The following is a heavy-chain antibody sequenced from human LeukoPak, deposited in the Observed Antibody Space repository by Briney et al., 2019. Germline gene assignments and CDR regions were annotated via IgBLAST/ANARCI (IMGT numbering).Heavy chain of an antibody. Sequence: PLETLSLTCTVSGGSISSSSYYWGWIRQPPGKGLEWIGSIYYSGGTYYNPSLKSRVTISVDTSKNQFSLKLSSVTAADTAVYYCARDILAGDYGYYYYYGMDVWGQGTTVTVSS. CDR3: ARDILAGDYGYYYYYGMDV. CDR1: GGSISSSSYY. D-gene: IGHD4-17*01. CDR2: IYYSGGT. J-gene: IGHJ6*02. V-gene: IGHV4-39*07.